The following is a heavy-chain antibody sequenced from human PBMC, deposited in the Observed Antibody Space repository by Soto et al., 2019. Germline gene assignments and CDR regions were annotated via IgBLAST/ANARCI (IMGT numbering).Heavy chain of an antibody. CDR1: GFTFSSYA. CDR3: ARDGDLGSSGWYGASYFDY. CDR2: ISYDGSNK. D-gene: IGHD6-19*01. Sequence: GGSLRLSCAASGFTFSSYAMHWVRQAPGKGLEWVAVISYDGSNKYYADSVKGRFTISRDNSKNTLYLQMNSLRAEDTAVYYCARDGDLGSSGWYGASYFDYWGQGTLVTVSS. J-gene: IGHJ4*02. V-gene: IGHV3-30-3*01.